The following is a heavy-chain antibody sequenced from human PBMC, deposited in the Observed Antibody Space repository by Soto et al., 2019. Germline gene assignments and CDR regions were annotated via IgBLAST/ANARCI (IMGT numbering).Heavy chain of an antibody. D-gene: IGHD5-18*01. Sequence: QITLKESGTTLVKHTQTLTLTCTFSGFSHSTSGVGVGWIRQPPGKALEWLAFIYWDDDNRYRPSLKSRLPICKYSSQNHVVLRITTMDPLETATYNSAHLLVAGVTYYFDYWGQGSLFTVSS. J-gene: IGHJ4*02. CDR2: IYWDDDN. V-gene: IGHV2-5*02. CDR1: GFSHSTSGVG. CDR3: AHLLVAGVTYYFDY.